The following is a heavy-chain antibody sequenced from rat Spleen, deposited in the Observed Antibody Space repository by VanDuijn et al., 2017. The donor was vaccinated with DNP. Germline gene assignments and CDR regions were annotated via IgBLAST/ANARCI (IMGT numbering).Heavy chain of an antibody. CDR3: ARWPGYNPPYAMDA. D-gene: IGHD1-4*01. CDR1: GYSITSNY. J-gene: IGHJ4*01. Sequence: EVQLQESGPGLVKPSQSLSLTCSVTGYSITSNYWGWIRKFPGNKMEWVGHISYRGSTTYNPSLKSRISIIRDTSKNQFFLHLNSVTTEDTATYYCARWPGYNPPYAMDAWGQGTSVTVSS. V-gene: IGHV3-1*01. CDR2: ISYRGST.